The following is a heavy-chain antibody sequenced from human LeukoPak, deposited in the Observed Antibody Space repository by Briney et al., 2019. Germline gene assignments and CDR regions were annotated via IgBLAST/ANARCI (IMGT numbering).Heavy chain of an antibody. J-gene: IGHJ3*02. CDR2: IYPGDSDT. Sequence: GESLQISCKGSGYSFTSYWIGWVRPLPGKGLEWMGIIYPGDSDTRYSPSFQGQVTISADKSISTAYLQWSSLKASDTAMYYCARQITMIVVAKEVAAFDIWGQGTMVTVSS. CDR1: GYSFTSYW. CDR3: ARQITMIVVAKEVAAFDI. V-gene: IGHV5-51*01. D-gene: IGHD3-22*01.